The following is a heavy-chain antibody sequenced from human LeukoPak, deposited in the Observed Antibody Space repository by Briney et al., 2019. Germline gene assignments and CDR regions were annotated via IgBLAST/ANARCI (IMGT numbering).Heavy chain of an antibody. D-gene: IGHD6-13*01. CDR1: GFTFSSYD. J-gene: IGHJ4*02. Sequence: GGSLRLSCAASGFTFSSYDMHWVRQATGKGLEWVSAIGTAGDTYYPGSVKGRFTISRENAKNSLYLQMNSLRAEDTAVYYCARDPGIAAAYYFDYWGQGTLVTVSS. CDR3: ARDPGIAAAYYFDY. CDR2: IGTAGDT. V-gene: IGHV3-13*01.